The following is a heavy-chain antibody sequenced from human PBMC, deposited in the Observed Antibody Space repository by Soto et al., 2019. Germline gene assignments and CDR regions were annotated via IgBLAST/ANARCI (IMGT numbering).Heavy chain of an antibody. D-gene: IGHD4-17*01. CDR2: IYYSGST. CDR3: ARVLSVTLFDN. V-gene: IGHV4-31*03. Sequence: QVQLQESGPGLVKPSQTLSLTCTVSGGSISTGGYYWTWIRQHPGKGLEWIGYIYYSGSTYYNPSLKSRVTISEDTSKNQFSLKLSSVTAADTAVYYCARVLSVTLFDNWGQGTLVTVSS. J-gene: IGHJ4*02. CDR1: GGSISTGGYY.